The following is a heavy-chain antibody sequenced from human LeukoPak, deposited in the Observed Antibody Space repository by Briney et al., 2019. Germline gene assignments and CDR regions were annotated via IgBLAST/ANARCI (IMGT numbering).Heavy chain of an antibody. Sequence: GASVKVSCKASGGTFISYAISWVRQAPGQGLEWMGGIIPIFGTANYAQKFQGRVTITADESTSTAYMELSSLRSEDTVVYYCARSESVPAATWDWFDPWGQGTLVTVSS. CDR3: ARSESVPAATWDWFDP. CDR2: IIPIFGTA. J-gene: IGHJ5*02. CDR1: GGTFISYA. D-gene: IGHD2-2*01. V-gene: IGHV1-69*13.